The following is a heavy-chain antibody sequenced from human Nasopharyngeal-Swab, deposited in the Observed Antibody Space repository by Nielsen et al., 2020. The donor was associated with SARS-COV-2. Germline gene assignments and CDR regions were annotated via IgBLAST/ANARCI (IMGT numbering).Heavy chain of an antibody. CDR2: IGTNSGGT. J-gene: IGHJ4*02. CDR3: ARDSPASRGDY. D-gene: IGHD5-24*01. V-gene: IGHV1-2*06. Sequence: ASVKVSCKASGHTFTAFSIHWVRQSPGQGLEWVGRIGTNSGGTLYAQRFRGRVTMTRDTSVATAYMELSDLRSDDTAVYYCARDSPASRGDYWGQGTLVTVSS. CDR1: GHTFTAFS.